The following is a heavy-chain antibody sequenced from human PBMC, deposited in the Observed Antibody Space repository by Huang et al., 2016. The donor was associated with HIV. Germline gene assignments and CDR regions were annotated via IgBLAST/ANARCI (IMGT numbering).Heavy chain of an antibody. CDR1: GGSFSAQI. D-gene: IGHD3-16*01. Sequence: QVQLEQSGPAVRKPGSSVKVSCQASGGSFSAQIISWVRQALGQRFGWMGGIIPRFRAPAYAQEFKGRVTMTADESTATIYMELNSLTSEDTAVYYCAMSLRYQYDSRSYWGRYFDYWGQGTLVTVSS. V-gene: IGHV1-69*19. J-gene: IGHJ4*02. CDR3: AMSLRYQYDSRSYWGRYFDY. CDR2: IIPRFRAP.